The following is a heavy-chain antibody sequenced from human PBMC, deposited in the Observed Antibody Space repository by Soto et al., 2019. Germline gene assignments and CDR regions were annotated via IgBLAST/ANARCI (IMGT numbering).Heavy chain of an antibody. Sequence: GGSLRLSCAASGFTFSNFAMSWVRQAPGKGLEWVSAITGGGVRTYYADSVKGRFTISRDNSKNTLYLQVNSLRAEDTAVYYCAKDVGASLPYYFDYWGQGTLVTVSS. D-gene: IGHD1-26*01. CDR2: ITGGGVRT. V-gene: IGHV3-23*01. J-gene: IGHJ4*02. CDR3: AKDVGASLPYYFDY. CDR1: GFTFSNFA.